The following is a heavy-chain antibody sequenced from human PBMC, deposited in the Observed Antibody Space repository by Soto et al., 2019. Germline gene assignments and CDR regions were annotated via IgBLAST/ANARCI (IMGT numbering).Heavy chain of an antibody. Sequence: ASVKVSCKASGYTFTSYAMLWVRQAPGQGLEWMGWMNPNSGNTAYAQKFQGRVTMTGDTTTNTAYMELSSLTSADTAVYYCTRRARIGKQLWLPFDSWAQGTLVTVSS. CDR2: MNPNSGNT. CDR1: GYTFTSYA. V-gene: IGHV1-8*02. D-gene: IGHD3-22*01. J-gene: IGHJ4*02. CDR3: TRRARIGKQLWLPFDS.